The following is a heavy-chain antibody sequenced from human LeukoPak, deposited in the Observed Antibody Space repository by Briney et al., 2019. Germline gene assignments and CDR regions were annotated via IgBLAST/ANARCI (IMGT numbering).Heavy chain of an antibody. CDR3: ARDFAQILGAFDI. CDR1: GGSISSSSFY. Sequence: SETLSLTCTVSGGSISSSSFYWGWIRQPPGKGLEWIGSMSYSGSSYHNPSLKSRVTISVDTSENQFSLKLSSVTAADTAVYYCARDFAQILGAFDIWGQGTMVTVSS. V-gene: IGHV4-39*07. D-gene: IGHD3-3*01. CDR2: MSYSGSS. J-gene: IGHJ3*02.